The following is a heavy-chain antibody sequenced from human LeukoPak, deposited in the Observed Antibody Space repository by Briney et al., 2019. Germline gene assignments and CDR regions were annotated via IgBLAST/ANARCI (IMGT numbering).Heavy chain of an antibody. V-gene: IGHV4-59*12. CDR1: GGSISNYY. CDR3: ARQPHPRGYFDY. CDR2: IYYSGNT. J-gene: IGHJ4*02. Sequence: SETLSLTCTVSGGSISNYYWSWIRQPPGKGLEWIGYIYYSGNTNYNPSLKSRVTISVDTSKNQFSLKLNSVTAADTAVYYCARQPHPRGYFDYWGQGTLVTVSS. D-gene: IGHD3-16*01.